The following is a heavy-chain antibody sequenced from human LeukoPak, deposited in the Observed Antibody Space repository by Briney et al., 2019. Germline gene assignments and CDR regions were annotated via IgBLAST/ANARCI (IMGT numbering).Heavy chain of an antibody. Sequence: GGSLRLSCGASGFTFSTYAMSWVRQAPEKGLEWVSAITASGANTYYADSVKGRFTISRDNSKNTLYLQMNSLRAEDTAVYYCAKDPYCTSASCYPDSWGQGTLVTVCS. V-gene: IGHV3-23*01. CDR1: GFTFSTYA. CDR2: ITASGANT. CDR3: AKDPYCTSASCYPDS. D-gene: IGHD2-2*01. J-gene: IGHJ4*02.